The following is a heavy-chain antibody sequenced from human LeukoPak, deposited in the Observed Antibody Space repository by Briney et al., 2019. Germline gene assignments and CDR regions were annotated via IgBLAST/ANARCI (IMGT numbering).Heavy chain of an antibody. J-gene: IGHJ4*02. CDR2: IGAYNGNT. CDR1: GYTFTSYG. D-gene: IGHD6-6*01. V-gene: IGHV1-18*01. Sequence: VKVSCNASGYTFTSYGISWVRQAPGQRLERMGWIGAYNGNTNYAQNPHVRGTMTTDTYTSTNYISLRILTSDATAVYYCARDQLIAARQMPGYWGQGTLVTVSS. CDR3: ARDQLIAARQMPGY.